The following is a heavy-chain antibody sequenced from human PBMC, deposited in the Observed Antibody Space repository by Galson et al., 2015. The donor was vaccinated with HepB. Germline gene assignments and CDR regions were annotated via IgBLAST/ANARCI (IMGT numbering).Heavy chain of an antibody. Sequence: SETLSLTCTVSAGSLSGNYWSWIRQAPGKGLEWIGDIYHSGSTNYNPSLQTRVTISVDTSGNQFSLHLRSAIAADTAVYYCARSELDDPSYYPMAVWGQGTTVTVSS. V-gene: IGHV4-59*12. CDR1: AGSLSGNY. CDR2: IYHSGST. CDR3: ARSELDDPSYYPMAV. D-gene: IGHD1-26*01. J-gene: IGHJ6*02.